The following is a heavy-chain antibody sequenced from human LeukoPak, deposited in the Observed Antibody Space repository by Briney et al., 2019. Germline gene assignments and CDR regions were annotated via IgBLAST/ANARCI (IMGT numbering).Heavy chain of an antibody. D-gene: IGHD3-22*01. Sequence: ASVKVSCKASGYTFTSYDINWVRQATGQGLEWMGWMNPNSGNTGYAQKFQGRVTMTRNTSISTAYMELSSLRSEDTAVYYGARGWNYYDSSGYYYEPPDYWGQGTLVTVSS. CDR1: GYTFTSYD. CDR2: MNPNSGNT. J-gene: IGHJ4*02. CDR3: ARGWNYYDSSGYYYEPPDY. V-gene: IGHV1-8*01.